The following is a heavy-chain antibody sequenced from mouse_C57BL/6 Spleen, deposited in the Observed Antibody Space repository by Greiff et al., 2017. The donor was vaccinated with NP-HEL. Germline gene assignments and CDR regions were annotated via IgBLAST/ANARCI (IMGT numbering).Heavy chain of an antibody. V-gene: IGHV1-81*01. CDR1: GYTFTSYG. J-gene: IGHJ4*01. D-gene: IGHD3-2*02. CDR3: ARSGDSSGFYYAMDY. CDR2: IYPRSGNT. Sequence: VQLQQSGAELARPGASVKLSCKASGYTFTSYGISWVKQRTGQGLEWIGEIYPRSGNTYYNEKFKGKATLTADKSSSTAYMELRSLTSEDSAVYVCARSGDSSGFYYAMDYWGQGTSVTVSS.